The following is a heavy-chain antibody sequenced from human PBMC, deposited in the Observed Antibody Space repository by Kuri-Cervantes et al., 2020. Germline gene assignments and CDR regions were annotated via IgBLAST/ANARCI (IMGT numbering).Heavy chain of an antibody. CDR1: GFIFSNAW. CDR3: ARGAIVATRSYDY. J-gene: IGHJ4*02. D-gene: IGHD5-12*01. V-gene: IGHV3-15*01. Sequence: GESLKISCAASGFIFSNAWMSWVRQAPGKGLEWVGRIQSKSEGGTTDYAAPVKGRFTISRDDSKNTLYLQMNSLKTEDTAVYYCARGAIVATRSYDYWGQGSLVTVSS. CDR2: IQSKSEGGTT.